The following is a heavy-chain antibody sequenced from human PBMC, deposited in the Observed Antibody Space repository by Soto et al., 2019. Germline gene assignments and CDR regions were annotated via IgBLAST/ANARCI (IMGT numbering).Heavy chain of an antibody. Sequence: SSETLSLTCTVSGGSISSGGYYWSWIRQHPGKGLEWIGYIYYSGSTYYNPSLKSRVTISVDTSKNQFSLKLSSATAADTAVYYCATAPRPYYYDSSGYYYWGQGTLVTVSS. V-gene: IGHV4-31*03. D-gene: IGHD3-22*01. CDR2: IYYSGST. J-gene: IGHJ4*02. CDR3: ATAPRPYYYDSSGYYY. CDR1: GGSISSGGYY.